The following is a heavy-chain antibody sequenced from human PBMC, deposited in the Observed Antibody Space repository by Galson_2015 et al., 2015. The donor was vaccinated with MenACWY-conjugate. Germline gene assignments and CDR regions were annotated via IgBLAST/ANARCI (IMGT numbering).Heavy chain of an antibody. D-gene: IGHD6-19*01. V-gene: IGHV4-39*01. CDR3: ARKSGWPNFFDY. J-gene: IGHJ4*02. Sequence: WIRQPPGKGLEWIGSFHHSGSAYYNPSLQSRVTTSVDTSKRQLFLKLISVTAADTALYYCARKSGWPNFFDYWGQGILVTVSS. CDR2: FHHSGSA.